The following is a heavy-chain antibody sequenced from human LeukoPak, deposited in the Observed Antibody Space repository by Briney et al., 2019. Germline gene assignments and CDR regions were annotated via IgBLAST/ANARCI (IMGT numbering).Heavy chain of an antibody. CDR1: GGSISGLY. V-gene: IGHV4-59*08. CDR2: VYYTGST. CDR3: ATGGGRGYNYGYYY. Sequence: SETLSLTCTVSGGSISGLYWSWIRQPPGKGLEWIGYVYYTGSTNSNPSLKSRVSISVDTSKNQFSLKLSSVTAADTAVYYCATGGGRGYNYGYYYWGRGTLVTVSS. D-gene: IGHD5-18*01. J-gene: IGHJ4*02.